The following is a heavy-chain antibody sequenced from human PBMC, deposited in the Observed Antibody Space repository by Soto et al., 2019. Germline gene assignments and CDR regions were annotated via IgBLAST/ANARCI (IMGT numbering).Heavy chain of an antibody. CDR1: GYTFTGYY. Sequence: ASVKVSCKASGYTFTGYYMHWVRQAPGQGLEWMGWINPNSGGTNYAQKFQGRVTMTRDTSISTAYMELSRLRSDDTAVYYCARVVATSPTTTFYYYYGMDVWGQGTTVTVSS. D-gene: IGHD5-12*01. J-gene: IGHJ6*02. CDR2: INPNSGGT. CDR3: ARVVATSPTTTFYYYYGMDV. V-gene: IGHV1-2*02.